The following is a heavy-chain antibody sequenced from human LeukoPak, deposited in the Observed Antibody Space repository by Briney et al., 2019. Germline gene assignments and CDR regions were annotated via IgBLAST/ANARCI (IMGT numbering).Heavy chain of an antibody. CDR3: AKETDAFDI. V-gene: IGHV3-9*01. J-gene: IGHJ3*02. CDR2: ISWNSGSI. CDR1: GFTFDDYA. Sequence: GRSLRLSCAASGFTFDDYAMHWVRQAPGKGLEWVSGISWNSGSIGYADSVKGRFTISRDNAKNSLYLQMNSLRAEDTALYYCAKETDAFDIWGQGTMVTVSS.